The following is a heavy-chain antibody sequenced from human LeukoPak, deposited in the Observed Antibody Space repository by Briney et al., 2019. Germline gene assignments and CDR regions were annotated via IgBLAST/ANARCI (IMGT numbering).Heavy chain of an antibody. CDR1: GGSFSGYY. Sequence: KPSETLSLTCAVYGGSFSGYYWSWIRQPPGKGLEWIGEINHSGSTNYNPSLKSRVTISVDTSKNQFSLKLSSVTAADMAVYYCARGPIGGWFDPWGQGTLVTVSS. CDR2: INHSGST. V-gene: IGHV4-34*01. J-gene: IGHJ5*02. D-gene: IGHD2/OR15-2a*01. CDR3: ARGPIGGWFDP.